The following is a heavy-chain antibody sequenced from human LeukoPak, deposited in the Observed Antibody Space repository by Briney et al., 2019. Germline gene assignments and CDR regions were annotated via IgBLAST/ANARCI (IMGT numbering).Heavy chain of an antibody. D-gene: IGHD1-7*01. CDR1: GFTFSSYS. CDR2: IGSRSTYT. Sequence: KPGGSLRLSCAASGFTFSSYSMNWVRQAPGKGLEWVSSIGSRSTYTYSADSVKGRFTISRDNAKNSLYLQMNSLRAGDTAVYYGARGGLNFDAFDIWGQGTMVTVSS. CDR3: ARGGLNFDAFDI. J-gene: IGHJ3*02. V-gene: IGHV3-21*01.